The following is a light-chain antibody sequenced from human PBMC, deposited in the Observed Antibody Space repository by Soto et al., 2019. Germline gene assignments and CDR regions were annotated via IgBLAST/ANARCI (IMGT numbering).Light chain of an antibody. CDR1: SSDIGGYNY. Sequence: QSALTQPASVSGSPGQSITISCTGTSSDIGGYNYVSWYQQHPGNAPKLIIYDVTNRPSGVSNRFSGSKSGDTASLTISGLLAEDEADYYCSSYTSSTTLSIFGGGTQLTGL. CDR3: SSYTSSTTLSI. V-gene: IGLV2-14*01. J-gene: IGLJ2*01. CDR2: DVT.